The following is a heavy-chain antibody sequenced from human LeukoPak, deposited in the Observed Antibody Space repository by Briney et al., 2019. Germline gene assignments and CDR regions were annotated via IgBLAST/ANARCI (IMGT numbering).Heavy chain of an antibody. V-gene: IGHV3-7*05. Sequence: GGSLRLSCAASGFTFSNYWMTWVRQAPGKGLEWVANIEQDGSEKYYVDSVKGRFPISRDNAENSLYLQMNSLRAEDTAVYYCARAPEGYTVVTIFDFWGQGTLVTVSS. CDR2: IEQDGSEK. CDR3: ARAPEGYTVVTIFDF. CDR1: GFTFSNYW. D-gene: IGHD4-23*01. J-gene: IGHJ4*02.